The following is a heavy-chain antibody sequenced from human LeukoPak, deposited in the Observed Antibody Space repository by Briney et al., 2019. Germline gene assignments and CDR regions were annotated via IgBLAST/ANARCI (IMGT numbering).Heavy chain of an antibody. CDR1: GYTFTDYY. D-gene: IGHD6-13*01. CDR2: INPKSGDT. CDR3: ATRSWLDY. J-gene: IGHJ4*02. V-gene: IGHV1-2*02. Sequence: ASVKVSCKTSGYTFTDYYIHWVRQAPGQGLEFMGWINPKSGDTNYAQKFQGRVTMTRDTSISTAYMEVSRLRFDDTAVYYCATRSWLDYWGQGTLVTVSS.